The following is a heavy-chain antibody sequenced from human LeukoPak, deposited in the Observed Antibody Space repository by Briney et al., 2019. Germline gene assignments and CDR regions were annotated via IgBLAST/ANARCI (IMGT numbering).Heavy chain of an antibody. CDR2: TYYGSKWYN. V-gene: IGHV6-1*01. D-gene: IGHD6-13*01. CDR3: ASSGAAQNWFDP. J-gene: IGHJ5*02. Sequence: SQTLSLTSAMSGDRVSSNSAAWNWIRQSPSRGLECQVRTYYGSKWYNDYAVSVKSRITINPDTSKDQFSLQLNSVTPEDTAVYYCASSGAAQNWFDPWGEGTLVTVSS. CDR1: GDRVSSNSAA.